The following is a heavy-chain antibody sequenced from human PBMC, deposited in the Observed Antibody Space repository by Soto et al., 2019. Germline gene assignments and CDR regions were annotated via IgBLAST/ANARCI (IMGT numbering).Heavy chain of an antibody. D-gene: IGHD3-3*01. CDR1: GYTFTSYY. CDR3: ARGLFHHHDFWSGRPSVFQH. CDR2: INPSGGST. V-gene: IGHV1-46*03. J-gene: IGHJ1*01. Sequence: GASVKVSCKASGYTFTSYYMHWVRQAPGQGLEWMGIINPSGGSTSYAQKFQGRVTMTRDTSTSTVYMELSSLRSEDTAVYYCARGLFHHHDFWSGRPSVFQHWGQGTLVTVSS.